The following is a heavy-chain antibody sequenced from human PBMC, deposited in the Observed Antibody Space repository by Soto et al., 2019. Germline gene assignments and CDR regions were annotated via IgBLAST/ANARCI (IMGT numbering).Heavy chain of an antibody. V-gene: IGHV3-23*01. Sequence: PGGSLRLSCAASGFTFSSYGRSWIRLSPGKGLEWVSVISGGGDTTYYTPSVKGRFTISRDNSKNTLYLQMNSLRAEDTAVYYCAKEPAPGYYDYFDYWGQGTLVTVSS. CDR2: ISGGGDTT. D-gene: IGHD1-26*01. CDR3: AKEPAPGYYDYFDY. J-gene: IGHJ4*02. CDR1: GFTFSSYG.